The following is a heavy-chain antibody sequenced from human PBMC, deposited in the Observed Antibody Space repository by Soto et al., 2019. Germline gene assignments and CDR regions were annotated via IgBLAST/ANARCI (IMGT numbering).Heavy chain of an antibody. CDR1: GYKVSTWHNFTSYW. CDR3: ARGQQHKFSYYYGSGTSERMDV. CDR2: IYPGDSDT. V-gene: IGHV5-51*01. J-gene: IGHJ6*02. Sequence: GGSLKISCMGSGYKVSTWHNFTSYWIAWVRQMPGEGLEWMGIIYPGDSDTRYSPSFQGQVTISADKSINSVYLQWSSLKASDTAMYYCARGQQHKFSYYYGSGTSERMDVWGQGTTVTVSS. D-gene: IGHD3-10*01.